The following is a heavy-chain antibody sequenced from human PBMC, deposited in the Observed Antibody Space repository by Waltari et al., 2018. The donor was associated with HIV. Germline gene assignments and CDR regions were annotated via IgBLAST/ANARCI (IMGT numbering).Heavy chain of an antibody. CDR2: IIPIFGTA. V-gene: IGHV1-69*01. Sequence: PGQGLEWMGGIIPIFGTANYAQKFQDRVTITADESTSTAYMELSSLRSEDTAVYYCARGRDYCSSTSCYLYYGMDVWGQGTTVTVSS. D-gene: IGHD2-2*01. J-gene: IGHJ6*02. CDR3: ARGRDYCSSTSCYLYYGMDV.